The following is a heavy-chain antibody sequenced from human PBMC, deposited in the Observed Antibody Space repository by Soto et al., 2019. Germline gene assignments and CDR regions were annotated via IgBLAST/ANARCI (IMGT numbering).Heavy chain of an antibody. J-gene: IGHJ5*02. CDR2: IYPGDSDT. CDR3: ARQGRDIAARGWFDP. D-gene: IGHD6-6*01. V-gene: IGHV5-51*01. CDR1: GYSFTSYW. Sequence: GESLKISCKGSGYSFTSYWIGWVRQMPGKGLEWMGIIYPGDSDTRYSPSFQGQVTISADKSISTAYLQWSSLKASDTAMYYCARQGRDIAARGWFDPWGQGTLVTVSS.